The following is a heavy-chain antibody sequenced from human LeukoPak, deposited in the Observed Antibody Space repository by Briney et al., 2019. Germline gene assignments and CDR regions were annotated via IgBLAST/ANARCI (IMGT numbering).Heavy chain of an antibody. V-gene: IGHV3-9*01. D-gene: IGHD2-2*01. CDR2: ISWNSGSI. CDR3: AKESTSHPSYGMDV. Sequence: PGGSLRLSCAASGFTFDDYAMHWVRQAPGKGLEWVSGISWNSGSIGYVDSVKGRFTISRDNAKNSLYLQMNSLRAKDTALYYCAKESTSHPSYGMDVWGQGATVTVSS. CDR1: GFTFDDYA. J-gene: IGHJ6*02.